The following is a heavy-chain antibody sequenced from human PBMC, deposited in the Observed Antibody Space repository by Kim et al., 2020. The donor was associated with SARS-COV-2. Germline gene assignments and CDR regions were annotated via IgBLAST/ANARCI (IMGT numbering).Heavy chain of an antibody. CDR3: ASLNLPYSSGSVAGGGYFDY. CDR2: ISSSGSTI. Sequence: GGSLRLSCAASGFTFSDYYMSWIRQAPGKGLEWVSYISSSGSTIYYADSVKGRFTISRDNAKNSLYLQMNSLRAEDTAVYYCASLNLPYSSGSVAGGGYFDYWGQGTLVTVSS. CDR1: GFTFSDYY. V-gene: IGHV3-11*01. D-gene: IGHD6-19*01. J-gene: IGHJ4*02.